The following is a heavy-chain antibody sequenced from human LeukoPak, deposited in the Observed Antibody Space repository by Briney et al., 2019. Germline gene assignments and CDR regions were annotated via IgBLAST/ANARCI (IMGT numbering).Heavy chain of an antibody. CDR1: GFTFNNYA. Sequence: GGSLRLSCAASGFTFNNYAMRWVRQAPGKGLEWVSGIGGSGDNTYYADSVKGRFTISRDNSKNTLYVQVNSLGTEDTAAYYCAKGSYYDSSGSFYFDYWGQGTLVTVSP. V-gene: IGHV3-23*01. CDR3: AKGSYYDSSGSFYFDY. CDR2: IGGSGDNT. D-gene: IGHD3-22*01. J-gene: IGHJ4*02.